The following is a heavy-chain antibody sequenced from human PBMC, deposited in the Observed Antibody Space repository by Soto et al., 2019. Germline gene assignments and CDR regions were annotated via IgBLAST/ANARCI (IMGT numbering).Heavy chain of an antibody. CDR1: GFSLTTAGAG. CDR2: IYWNDDT. J-gene: IGHJ5*02. Sequence: GSGPTLVNPTQTLTLTCTFSGFSLTTAGAGVGWIRQPPGKALEWLALIYWNDDTRYSPSLKSRLTITKDTSKKQVVLRMTSMDPVDTATYYCAHRGYGNYPRDNWFDPWGQGILVTVSS. CDR3: AHRGYGNYPRDNWFDP. D-gene: IGHD4-17*01. V-gene: IGHV2-5*01.